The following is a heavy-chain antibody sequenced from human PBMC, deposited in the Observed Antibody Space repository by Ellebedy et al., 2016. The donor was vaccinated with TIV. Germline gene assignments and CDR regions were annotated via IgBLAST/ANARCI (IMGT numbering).Heavy chain of an antibody. CDR1: GYTFTSYG. CDR2: IIPIFGTA. D-gene: IGHD6-13*01. Sequence: AASVKVSCKASGYTFTSYGISWVRQAPGQGLEWMGGIIPIFGTANYAQKFQGRVTITADESTSTAYMELSSLRSEDTAVYYCARDAAAGGGMDVWGQGTTVTVSS. CDR3: ARDAAAGGGMDV. V-gene: IGHV1-69*13. J-gene: IGHJ6*02.